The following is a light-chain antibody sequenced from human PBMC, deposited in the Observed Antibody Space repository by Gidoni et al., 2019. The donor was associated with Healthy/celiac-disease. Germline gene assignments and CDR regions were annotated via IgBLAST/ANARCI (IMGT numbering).Light chain of an antibody. V-gene: IGKV3-20*01. CDR2: GAS. J-gene: IGKJ1*01. Sequence: IVLTQSPGTLSLSPGERATLSCRASQSVSSSYLAWYQQKPGQAPRLLIYGASSRATGIPDRFSGSGSGTDFTLTISRLEPEDFAVYYCQQTTFXQXTKVXIK. CDR1: QSVSSSY. CDR3: QQTT.